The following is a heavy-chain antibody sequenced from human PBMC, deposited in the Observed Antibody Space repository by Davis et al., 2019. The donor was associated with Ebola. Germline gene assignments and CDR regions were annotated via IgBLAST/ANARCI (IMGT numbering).Heavy chain of an antibody. CDR3: SRGTDGYNPGGYFDS. CDR1: GYSFTNYW. J-gene: IGHJ4*02. D-gene: IGHD5-24*01. V-gene: IGHV5-51*01. Sequence: PGGSLRLSCRVSGYSFTNYWIGWVRQMPGKGLEWMGIIYTGDSDIRYSPSFQGQVTISADKSISTAFLQWSSLKASDTAMYYCSRGTDGYNPGGYFDSWGQGTLVTVSS. CDR2: IYTGDSDI.